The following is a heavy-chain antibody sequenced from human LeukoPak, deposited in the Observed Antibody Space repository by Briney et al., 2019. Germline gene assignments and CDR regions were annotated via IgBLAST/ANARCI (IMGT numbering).Heavy chain of an antibody. CDR1: GGSISSGNYY. V-gene: IGHV4-61*09. Sequence: SQTLSLTCTVSGGSISSGNYYWSWIRQPAGKGLEWIGHIYTSGSTNYNPSLKSRVTISVDTSKNQFSLKLSSLTAAATAVYYCAREGYDSLWGQGTLVTVSS. CDR2: IYTSGST. J-gene: IGHJ4*02. CDR3: AREGYDSL. D-gene: IGHD3-3*01.